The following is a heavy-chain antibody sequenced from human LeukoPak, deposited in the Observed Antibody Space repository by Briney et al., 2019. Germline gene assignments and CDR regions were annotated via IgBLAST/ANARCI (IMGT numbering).Heavy chain of an antibody. V-gene: IGHV3-33*01. CDR1: GFTFSSYG. D-gene: IGHD6-13*01. J-gene: IGHJ6*02. CDR3: ARDTHSSSWYKLDYYYGMDV. CDR2: IWYDGSNK. Sequence: GRSLRLSCAASGFTFSSYGMHWVRQAPGKGLEWVAVIWYDGSNKYYADSVKGRFTISRDNSKNTLYLQMNSLRAEDTAVYYCARDTHSSSWYKLDYYYGMDVWGQGTTVIVSS.